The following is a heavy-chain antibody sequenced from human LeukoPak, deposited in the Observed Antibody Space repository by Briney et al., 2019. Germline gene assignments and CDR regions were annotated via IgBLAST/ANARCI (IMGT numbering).Heavy chain of an antibody. CDR1: GFIVSNNY. D-gene: IGHD4-17*01. CDR2: IWYDGSNK. Sequence: PGGSLRLSCAASGFIVSNNYMTWVRQAPGKGLEWVAVIWYDGSNKYYADSVKGRFTISRDNSKNTLYLQMNSLRAEDTAVYYCARDGSDYVSMLGIWGQGTMVTVSS. J-gene: IGHJ3*02. CDR3: ARDGSDYVSMLGI. V-gene: IGHV3-33*08.